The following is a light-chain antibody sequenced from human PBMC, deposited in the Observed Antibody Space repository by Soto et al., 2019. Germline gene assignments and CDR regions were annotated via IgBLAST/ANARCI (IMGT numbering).Light chain of an antibody. CDR2: GAS. J-gene: IGKJ5*01. CDR1: QSVSSN. Sequence: EIVLTQSPGTLSLSPWERATLSCRASQSVSSNLAWHQQRPGQAPRLLIYGASTRATGVPARFSGGGSGTDFTLTISRLEPEDFAVYYCQQYGSSPVTFGQGTRLEIK. CDR3: QQYGSSPVT. V-gene: IGKV3-20*01.